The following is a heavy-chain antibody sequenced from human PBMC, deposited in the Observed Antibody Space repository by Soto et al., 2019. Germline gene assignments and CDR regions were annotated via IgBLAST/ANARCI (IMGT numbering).Heavy chain of an antibody. V-gene: IGHV4-4*02. CDR1: GGSISSSSW. Sequence: SETRSLTCAVSGGSISSSSWWSWVRQPPGKGLEWIGEIYHTGNTNYNPSLERRVTISVDKSKNQFSLNLNSLTAADTAVYYCARDSRAEAGNRRSYFDYWGTGTLVTVSS. CDR3: ARDSRAEAGNRRSYFDY. D-gene: IGHD6-13*01. CDR2: IYHTGNT. J-gene: IGHJ4*02.